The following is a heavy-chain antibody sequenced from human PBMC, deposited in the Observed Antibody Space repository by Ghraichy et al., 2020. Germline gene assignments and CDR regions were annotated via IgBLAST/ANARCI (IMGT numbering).Heavy chain of an antibody. CDR3: AREGIWPYSRSWYRGFDI. V-gene: IGHV4-34*01. CDR1: GGSFSAYY. D-gene: IGHD6-13*01. CDR2: ITHNRDT. Sequence: GSLRLSCAVYGGSFSAYYWSWIRQPPGKGLEWIGDITHNRDTNYNPSLQSRVTLLVDTSKNQFSLKLSSVTAADTAVYFCAREGIWPYSRSWYRGFDIWGPGTMVTVSS. J-gene: IGHJ3*02.